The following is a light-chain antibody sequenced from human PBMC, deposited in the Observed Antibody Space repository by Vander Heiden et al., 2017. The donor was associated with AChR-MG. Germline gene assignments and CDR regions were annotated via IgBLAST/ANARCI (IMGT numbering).Light chain of an antibody. CDR3: AAWDDSLNGHV. CDR2: NSN. J-gene: IGLJ1*01. V-gene: IGLV1-44*01. CDR1: SSNIGTNT. Sequence: QSVLTQAPSASGTPGQRVTISCSGSSSNIGTNTVNWYQQLPGTAPKLLIYNSNQRPSGVPYRFSGSKSGTSASLAISGLQSEDEADYYCAAWDDSLNGHVFGTGTKVTVL.